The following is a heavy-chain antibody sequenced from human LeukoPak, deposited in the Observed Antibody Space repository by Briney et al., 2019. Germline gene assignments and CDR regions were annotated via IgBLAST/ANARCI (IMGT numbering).Heavy chain of an antibody. CDR3: ARDGRNQGYLRFDP. V-gene: IGHV1-46*02. Sequence: ASVKVSCKASGYTFNSYYIHWVRQAPGQGLEWMGIINPSDGNTRYAQKFQGRVTMTRDTSTSTVYMELSSLRSEDTAVYYCARDGRNQGYLRFDPWGQGTLVTVSS. CDR1: GYTFNSYY. D-gene: IGHD3-16*02. CDR2: INPSDGNT. J-gene: IGHJ5*02.